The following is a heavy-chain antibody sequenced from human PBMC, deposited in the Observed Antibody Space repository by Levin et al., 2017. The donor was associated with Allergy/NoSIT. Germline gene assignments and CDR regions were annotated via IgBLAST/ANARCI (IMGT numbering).Heavy chain of an antibody. J-gene: IGHJ2*01. CDR1: GFTFSGYA. Sequence: AGGSLRLSCSASGFTFSGYAMHWVRQASGKALEYVSSISSDGAATYYADSVKGRSTISRDNSKDTLFLQVNSLRPEDTAVYYCVRRTDNSGNYLYFDLWGRGTVVIVSS. CDR2: ISSDGAAT. V-gene: IGHV3-64D*06. CDR3: VRRTDNSGNYLYFDL. D-gene: IGHD6-19*01.